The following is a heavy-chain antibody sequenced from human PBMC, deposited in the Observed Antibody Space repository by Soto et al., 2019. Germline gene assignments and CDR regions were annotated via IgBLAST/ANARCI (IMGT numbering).Heavy chain of an antibody. Sequence: GXPVNLCCKAAGYTFTSYGSIWVRQAPGQGLEWMGWISAYNGNTNYAQKLQGRVTMTTDTSTSTAYMELRSLRSDDTAVYYCARVYGDYDRDEYWGQGTLVTVSS. D-gene: IGHD4-17*01. CDR1: GYTFTSYG. V-gene: IGHV1-18*04. CDR3: ARVYGDYDRDEY. CDR2: ISAYNGNT. J-gene: IGHJ4*02.